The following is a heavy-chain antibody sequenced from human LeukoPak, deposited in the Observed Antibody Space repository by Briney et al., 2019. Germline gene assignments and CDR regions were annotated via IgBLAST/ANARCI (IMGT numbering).Heavy chain of an antibody. Sequence: GGSLRLSCTASGFTFGDYAMSWFRQAPGKGLEWVGFIRSKAYGGTTEYAASVKGRFTISRDDSKSIAYLQMNSLKTEDTAVYYCTRGYGDPVGGYYFDYWGQGTLVTVSS. D-gene: IGHD4-17*01. CDR2: IRSKAYGGTT. CDR1: GFTFGDYA. CDR3: TRGYGDPVGGYYFDY. J-gene: IGHJ4*02. V-gene: IGHV3-49*03.